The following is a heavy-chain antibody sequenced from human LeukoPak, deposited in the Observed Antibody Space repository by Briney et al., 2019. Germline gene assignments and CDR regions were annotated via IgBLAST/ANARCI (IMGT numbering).Heavy chain of an antibody. CDR1: GGSFSGYY. J-gene: IGHJ5*02. CDR3: ARVELTTVTGLNWFDP. V-gene: IGHV4-34*01. CDR2: INHSGST. D-gene: IGHD4-17*01. Sequence: SETLSLTCAVYGGSFSGYYWSWIRQPPGKGLEWIGEINHSGSTNYNPSLKSRVTISVDTSKNQFSLKLSSVTAADTAVYYCARVELTTVTGLNWFDPWGQGTLVTVSS.